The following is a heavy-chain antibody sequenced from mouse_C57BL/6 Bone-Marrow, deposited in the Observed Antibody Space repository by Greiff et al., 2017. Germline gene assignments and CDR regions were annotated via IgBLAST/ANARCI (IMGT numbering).Heavy chain of an antibody. CDR1: GYTFTSYW. V-gene: IGHV1-64*01. CDR2: IHPNSGST. D-gene: IGHD4-1*01. Sequence: QVHVQQPGAELVKPGASVKLSCKASGYTFTSYWMHWVKQRPGQGLEWIGMIHPNSGSTNYNEKFKSKATLTVDKSSSTAYMQLSSLTSDDSAVEYWARRQTGAPIYYFDYWGQGTTLTVSS. J-gene: IGHJ2*01. CDR3: ARRQTGAPIYYFDY.